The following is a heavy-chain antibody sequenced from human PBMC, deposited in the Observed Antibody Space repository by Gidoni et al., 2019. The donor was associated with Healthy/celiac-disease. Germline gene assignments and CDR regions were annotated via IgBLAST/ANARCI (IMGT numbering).Heavy chain of an antibody. CDR2: ISSSGSTI. CDR3: ARGETAVAGPY. V-gene: IGHV3-48*03. J-gene: IGHJ4*02. CDR1: GFTFSSYD. Sequence: EVQLVASGGGLVQPGGSLRLSCAASGFTFSSYDMNWVRQAPGKGLEWGSYISSSGSTIYYADSVKGRFTISRDNAKNSLYLQMNSLRAEDTAVYYCARGETAVAGPYWGQGTLVTVSS. D-gene: IGHD6-19*01.